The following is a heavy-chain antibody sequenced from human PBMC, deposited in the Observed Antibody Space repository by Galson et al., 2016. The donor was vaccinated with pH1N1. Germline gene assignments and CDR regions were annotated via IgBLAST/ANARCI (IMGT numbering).Heavy chain of an antibody. CDR1: GGSFSGHY. CDR3: ARHSTSGFPGIEVAARRRPFDI. CDR2: ISHSGRS. V-gene: IGHV4-34*01. D-gene: IGHD6-19*01. J-gene: IGHJ3*02. Sequence: ETLSLPCALYGGSFSGHYWSWIRQSPGKGLEWIGEISHSGRSDYNPSLEGRVTVSIDTSMNQFSRNLMSVAAADTAVYYCARHSTSGFPGIEVAARRRPFDIWGPGTMVIVSS.